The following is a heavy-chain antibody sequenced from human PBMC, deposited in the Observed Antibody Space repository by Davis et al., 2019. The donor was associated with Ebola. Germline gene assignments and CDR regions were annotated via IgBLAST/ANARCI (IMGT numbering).Heavy chain of an antibody. V-gene: IGHV4-39*07. CDR3: ARGGKWLPYSP. J-gene: IGHJ5*02. Sequence: SETLSLTCTVSGGSINRDTQFWGWIRQPPGKGLEWIGSIGTMYYSGSTHYSPSLKSRVTISVDTSKNQFSLKLSSVTAADTAVYYCARGGKWLPYSPWGQGTLVTVSS. CDR1: GGSINRDTQF. CDR2: IGTMYYSGST. D-gene: IGHD5-12*01.